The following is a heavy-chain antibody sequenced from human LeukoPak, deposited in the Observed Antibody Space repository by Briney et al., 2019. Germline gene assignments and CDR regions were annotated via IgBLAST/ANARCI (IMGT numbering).Heavy chain of an antibody. CDR1: GFTVSSNY. Sequence: GGSLRLSCSASGFTVSSNYMSWVRQAPGKGLEWVSVIYSGGSTYYADSVKGRFTISRDNSKNTLYLQMNSLGAEDTAVYYCARAMSTFGGVRNYFDSWGQGTLVTVSS. D-gene: IGHD3-16*01. CDR3: ARAMSTFGGVRNYFDS. J-gene: IGHJ4*02. CDR2: IYSGGST. V-gene: IGHV3-66*01.